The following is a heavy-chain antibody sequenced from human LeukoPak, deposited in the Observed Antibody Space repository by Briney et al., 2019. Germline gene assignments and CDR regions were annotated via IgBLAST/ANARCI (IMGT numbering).Heavy chain of an antibody. J-gene: IGHJ4*02. D-gene: IGHD2-15*01. V-gene: IGHV4-4*07. Sequence: TSETLSLTCTVSGGSIENYYWSWIRQSADKGLQWLGRIYGSENSNFNPKFNPSLMSRVTMALDASKNQFSLTLMSVTAADTAVYFCARNRGGSGYYEYWGQGTLVSASS. CDR3: ARNRGGSGYYEY. CDR1: GGSIENYY. CDR2: IYGSENSNFNP.